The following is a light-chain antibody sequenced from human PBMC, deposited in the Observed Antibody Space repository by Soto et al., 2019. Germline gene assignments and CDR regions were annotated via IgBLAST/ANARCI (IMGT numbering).Light chain of an antibody. J-gene: IGKJ4*01. CDR2: GAS. Sequence: EIVMTQSPATVSVSPGERATLSCRASQSVSSNLAWYQQKPGQAPRLLIYGASTRATGIPARFSGSGSGTEFTLTISSLQSEDFAVYYCQQYNNWPLTFGGGTKVDI. V-gene: IGKV3-15*01. CDR3: QQYNNWPLT. CDR1: QSVSSN.